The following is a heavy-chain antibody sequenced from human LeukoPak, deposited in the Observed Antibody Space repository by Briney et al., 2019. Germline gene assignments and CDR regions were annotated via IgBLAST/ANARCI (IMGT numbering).Heavy chain of an antibody. V-gene: IGHV3-20*04. Sequence: GGSLRLSCAASGFTFDDYGMSWVRQAPGKGLEWVSGINWNGGSTVYADSVKGRFTISRDNAKNSLYLQMNSLRAEDTALYYCARDVDYVWGSYRYGYYFDYWGQGTLVTVSS. J-gene: IGHJ4*02. CDR3: ARDVDYVWGSYRYGYYFDY. CDR2: INWNGGST. CDR1: GFTFDDYG. D-gene: IGHD3-16*02.